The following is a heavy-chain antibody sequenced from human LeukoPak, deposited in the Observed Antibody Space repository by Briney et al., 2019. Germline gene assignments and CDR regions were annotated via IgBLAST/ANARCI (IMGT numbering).Heavy chain of an antibody. CDR2: ISGSGGST. V-gene: IGHV3-23*01. CDR1: GFTFSSYA. J-gene: IGHJ4*02. Sequence: GGSLRLSCAASGFTFSSYAMSWVRQAPGKGLEWVSAISGSGGSTYYADSVKGRFTISRDNSKNTLYLQMNSLRAEDTAVYYCARFHTIFVSSGFDYWGQGTLVTVSS. CDR3: ARFHTIFVSSGFDY. D-gene: IGHD3-3*01.